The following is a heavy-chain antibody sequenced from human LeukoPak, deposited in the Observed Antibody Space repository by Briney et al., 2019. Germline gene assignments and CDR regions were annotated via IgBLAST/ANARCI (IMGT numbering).Heavy chain of an antibody. CDR2: INPNSGGT. J-gene: IGHJ3*02. Sequence: ASVKVSCKASGGTFSSYAISWVRQAPGQGLEWMGWINPNSGGTNYAQKFQGRVTMTRDTSISTAYMELSRLRSDDTAVYYCARATGRLRFLEWLPRGAFDIWGQGTMVTVSS. CDR1: GGTFSSYA. V-gene: IGHV1-2*02. CDR3: ARATGRLRFLEWLPRGAFDI. D-gene: IGHD3-3*01.